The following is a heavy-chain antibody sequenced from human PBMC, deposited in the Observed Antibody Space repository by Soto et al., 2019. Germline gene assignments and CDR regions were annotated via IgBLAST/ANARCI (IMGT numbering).Heavy chain of an antibody. Sequence: SETLSLTCTVSGASISSFYWGWIRQPPGKGLEWIAYISYNGNTNYNPFLKSRVTISIDTSKNQFSLNLSSVTAADTAVYYCARNIGNSARDYRGQGTPVTVSS. V-gene: IGHV4-59*01. CDR3: ARNIGNSARDY. CDR2: ISYNGNT. D-gene: IGHD2-21*01. J-gene: IGHJ4*02. CDR1: GASISSFY.